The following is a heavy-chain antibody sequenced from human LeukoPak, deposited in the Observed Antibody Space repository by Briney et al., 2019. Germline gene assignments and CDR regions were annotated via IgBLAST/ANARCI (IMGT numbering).Heavy chain of an antibody. Sequence: SETLSLTCAVYGGSFSGYYWSWIRQPPGKGLEWIGEINHSGSTNYNPSLKSRVTISVDTSKNQFSLKLSSVTAADTAVYYCARIRVGLFSRWLHSFDYWGQGTLATVSS. CDR3: ARIRVGLFSRWLHSFDY. V-gene: IGHV4-34*01. D-gene: IGHD6-19*01. CDR2: INHSGST. CDR1: GGSFSGYY. J-gene: IGHJ4*02.